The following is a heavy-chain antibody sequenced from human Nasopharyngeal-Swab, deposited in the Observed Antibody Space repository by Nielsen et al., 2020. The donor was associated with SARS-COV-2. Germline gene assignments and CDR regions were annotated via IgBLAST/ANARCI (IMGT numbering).Heavy chain of an antibody. CDR2: INPGGGSA. V-gene: IGHV1-46*01. D-gene: IGHD2-15*01. CDR3: ARGGDPREVVAATDCFDP. Sequence: WVRHAPRQGLEWMGIINPGGGSARYSQNFQGRVTMTRDTSTSTVYMELSSLRSEDTAVYYCARGGDPREVVAATDCFDPWGQGTLVTVSS. J-gene: IGHJ5*02.